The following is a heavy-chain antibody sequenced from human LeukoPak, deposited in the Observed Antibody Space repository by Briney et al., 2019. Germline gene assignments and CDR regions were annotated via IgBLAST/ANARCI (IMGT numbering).Heavy chain of an antibody. J-gene: IGHJ4*02. V-gene: IGHV4-34*01. CDR3: ARVVAVASFDY. CDR1: GVSFSGYY. Sequence: KTSETLSLTCAVYGVSFSGYYWSWIRQPPGKGLEWIGEINHSGSTNYNPSLKSRVTISVDTSKNQFYLKLSSVTAADTAVYYCARVVAVASFDYWGQGTLVTVSS. D-gene: IGHD6-19*01. CDR2: INHSGST.